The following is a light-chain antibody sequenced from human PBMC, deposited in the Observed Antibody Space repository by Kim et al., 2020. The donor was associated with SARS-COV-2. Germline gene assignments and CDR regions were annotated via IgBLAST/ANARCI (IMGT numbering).Light chain of an antibody. Sequence: SLGDRITITYRASKSINNYINWYQQKPRKAPNILIYAASSLQSGVPSRFSGSGSGTDFTITSSSLQPEDFATYYCQQSYSTPSITFGQGTRLEIK. CDR3: QQSYSTPSIT. CDR2: AAS. CDR1: KSINNY. V-gene: IGKV1-39*01. J-gene: IGKJ5*01.